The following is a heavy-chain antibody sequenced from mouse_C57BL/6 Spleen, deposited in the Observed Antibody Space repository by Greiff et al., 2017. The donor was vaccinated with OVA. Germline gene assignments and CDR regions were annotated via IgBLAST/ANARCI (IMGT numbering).Heavy chain of an antibody. Sequence: QVQLQQPGAELVKPGASVKLSCKASGYTFTSYWMQRVKQRPGPGLEWIGEIDPSDSYTNFNQKFKGKATLTVDTSSSTGYMQLSSLTSEDAAVYYCARGGVYYGSSYGYYFDYWGQGTTLTVSA. CDR1: GYTFTSYW. J-gene: IGHJ2*01. D-gene: IGHD1-1*01. CDR2: IDPSDSYT. CDR3: ARGGVYYGSSYGYYFDY. V-gene: IGHV1-50*01.